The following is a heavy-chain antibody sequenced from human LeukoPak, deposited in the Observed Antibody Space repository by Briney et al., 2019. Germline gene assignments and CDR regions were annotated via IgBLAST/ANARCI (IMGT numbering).Heavy chain of an antibody. J-gene: IGHJ3*02. Sequence: GGSLRLSCAASGFTFSSYAMSWVRQAPGKGLGWVSAISGSGGSTYYADSVKGRFTISRDNSKNTLYLQMNSLRAEDTAVYYCVPTISGAFDIWGQGTMVTVSS. D-gene: IGHD3-9*01. CDR3: VPTISGAFDI. CDR2: ISGSGGST. V-gene: IGHV3-23*01. CDR1: GFTFSSYA.